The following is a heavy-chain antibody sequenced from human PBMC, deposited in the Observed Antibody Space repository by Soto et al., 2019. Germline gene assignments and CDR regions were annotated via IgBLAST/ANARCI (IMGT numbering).Heavy chain of an antibody. CDR2: IYYRGNT. Sequence: QLQLQESGPGLVKPSETLSLTCSVSGDSINSDNYYWGWIRQPPGKGLEWIGSIYYRGNTYYNPSLKPRVTISLDKSKSQFSLKLNSVTAADSAVYFCARLEGLATISYYFDYWGQVTLVTVSS. V-gene: IGHV4-39*01. CDR1: GDSINSDNYY. D-gene: IGHD3-9*01. CDR3: ARLEGLATISYYFDY. J-gene: IGHJ4*02.